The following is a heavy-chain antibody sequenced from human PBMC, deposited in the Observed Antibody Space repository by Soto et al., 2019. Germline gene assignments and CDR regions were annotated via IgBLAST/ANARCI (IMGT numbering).Heavy chain of an antibody. D-gene: IGHD1-26*01. J-gene: IGHJ4*02. Sequence: PGESLKISCKGSGYSITSYWIAWSRQMPGKGLEWMGIIYLGDSETRYSPSFQCQVTISADKSSSTAFLQWSSLKASDSAMYYCASLLFRYDGSSRVFDDWGRGTLVSVSS. V-gene: IGHV5-51*01. CDR1: GYSITSYW. CDR3: ASLLFRYDGSSRVFDD. CDR2: IYLGDSET.